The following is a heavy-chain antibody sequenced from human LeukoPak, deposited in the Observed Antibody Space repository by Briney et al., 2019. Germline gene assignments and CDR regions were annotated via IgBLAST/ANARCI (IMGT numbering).Heavy chain of an antibody. CDR1: GVSINSHY. J-gene: IGHJ6*03. CDR2: IYDNGSA. D-gene: IGHD3-3*01. CDR3: ARVLQNYYHLDV. V-gene: IGHV4-59*11. Sequence: PSETPSLTCTVSGVSINSHYWSWIRQPPGKGLEWIGFIYDNGSANYKSSLESRVTMTLDTSKNQFSLKLNSVTAADTAVYYCARVLQNYYHLDVWGKGTTVTVSS.